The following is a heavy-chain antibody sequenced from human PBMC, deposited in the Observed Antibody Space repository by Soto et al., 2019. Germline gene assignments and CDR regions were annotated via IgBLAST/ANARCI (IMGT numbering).Heavy chain of an antibody. V-gene: IGHV4-59*01. D-gene: IGHD3-9*01. Sequence: PSETLSLTCTVSGGSISGYYWSWIRQPPGKGLEWIGYIYNTGSTNYNPSLKSRLTISVDTSKNQFSLKLTAVTAADTAVYYCGNLRYFDWLLDYWGQGTLVTVSS. CDR3: GNLRYFDWLLDY. J-gene: IGHJ4*02. CDR2: IYNTGST. CDR1: GGSISGYY.